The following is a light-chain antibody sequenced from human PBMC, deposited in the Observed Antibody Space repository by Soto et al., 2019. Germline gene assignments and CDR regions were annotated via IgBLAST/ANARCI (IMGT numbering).Light chain of an antibody. V-gene: IGKV3-15*01. Sequence: EIVMTQSPATLSVSPGERATLSCRASHSVGTNLAWYQQKPGQAPRLLIYGASTRDTGIPARFSGSGSVTDFSLTISILQSEDLAVYYCQPYTNGTRMYSFGQGTKLEIK. CDR2: GAS. J-gene: IGKJ2*03. CDR1: HSVGTN. CDR3: QPYTNGTRMYS.